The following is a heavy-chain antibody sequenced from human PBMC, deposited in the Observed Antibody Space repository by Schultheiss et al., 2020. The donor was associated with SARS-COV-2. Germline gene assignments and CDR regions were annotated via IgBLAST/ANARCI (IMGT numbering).Heavy chain of an antibody. CDR3: ARGLTGYASTGQH. V-gene: IGHV1-18*04. D-gene: IGHD3-9*01. Sequence: ASVKVSCKASGYTFTGYYMHWVRQGPGQGLEWMGWISAYNGNTNYAQKLQGRVTMTTDTSTSTAYMELSSLRSEDTAVYYCARGLTGYASTGQHWGQGTLVTVSS. CDR1: GYTFTGYY. CDR2: ISAYNGNT. J-gene: IGHJ1*01.